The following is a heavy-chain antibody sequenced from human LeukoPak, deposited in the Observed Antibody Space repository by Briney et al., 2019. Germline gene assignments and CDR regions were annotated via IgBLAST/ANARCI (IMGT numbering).Heavy chain of an antibody. CDR2: ISSSSTYI. Sequence: PGGSLRLSCAASGFTFSSYSMNWVRQAPGKGLEWVSSISSSSTYIYYADSVKGQFTISRDNAKNSLYLQMNSLRVEDTAVYYCARVGCSGGRCPGYGMDVWGQGTLVTVSS. V-gene: IGHV3-21*01. CDR3: ARVGCSGGRCPGYGMDV. D-gene: IGHD2-15*01. J-gene: IGHJ4*02. CDR1: GFTFSSYS.